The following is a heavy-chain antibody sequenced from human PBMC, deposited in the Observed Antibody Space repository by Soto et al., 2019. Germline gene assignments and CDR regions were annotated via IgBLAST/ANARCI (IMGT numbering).Heavy chain of an antibody. CDR2: IKPDGSEQ. J-gene: IGHJ6*02. D-gene: IGHD1-20*01. V-gene: IGHV3-7*01. Sequence: PGGSLRLSCAASEFTFDKYYMTWVRQAPGKGPEWVANIKPDGSEQYYVDSVKGRFTISRDNANHSLYLQMKSLRAEDTAVYFCARGNWNYYYGFDVWGQGTTVTVSS. CDR1: EFTFDKYY. CDR3: ARGNWNYYYGFDV.